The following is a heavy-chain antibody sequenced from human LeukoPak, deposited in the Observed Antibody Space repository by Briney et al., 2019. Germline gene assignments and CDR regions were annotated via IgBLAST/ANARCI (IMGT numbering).Heavy chain of an antibody. CDR2: ISGSGGST. CDR3: AKTGYCSGGSCYFGAFDI. J-gene: IGHJ3*02. Sequence: GGSLRLSCAASGFTFSSYAMSWVRQAPGKGLEWVSAISGSGGSTYYADSVKGRFTISRDNSKNTLYLQMNSLRAEYTAVYYCAKTGYCSGGSCYFGAFDIWGQGTMVTVSS. D-gene: IGHD2-15*01. CDR1: GFTFSSYA. V-gene: IGHV3-23*01.